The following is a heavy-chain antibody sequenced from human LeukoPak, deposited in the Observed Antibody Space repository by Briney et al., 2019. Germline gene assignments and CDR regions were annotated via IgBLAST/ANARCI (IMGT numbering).Heavy chain of an antibody. D-gene: IGHD3-9*01. CDR1: GFTFSSYS. J-gene: IGHJ4*02. Sequence: GGSLRLSCAASGFTFSSYSMNWVRQAPGKGLEWVSSISSSSSYIYYADSVKGRFTISRDNAKNSLYLQMNSLRAEDTAVYYCARGNDILTGYLDYWDQGTLVTVSS. CDR3: ARGNDILTGYLDY. CDR2: ISSSSSYI. V-gene: IGHV3-21*01.